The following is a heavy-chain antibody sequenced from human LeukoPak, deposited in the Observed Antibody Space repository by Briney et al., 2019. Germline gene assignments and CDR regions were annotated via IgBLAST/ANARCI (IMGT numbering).Heavy chain of an antibody. CDR1: GASIITTNYY. CDR2: ISYSGNA. Sequence: SETLSLTCTVSGASIITTNYYWGWIRRPPGKGLEWIGSISYSGNAYYNPSLRSRLSISMDAYKNQFSLKVRSVTAADTAVYYCARNLGQTWGTVTTDLWYFDHWGQGTLVPVSS. D-gene: IGHD4-11*01. J-gene: IGHJ4*02. CDR3: ARNLGQTWGTVTTDLWYFDH. V-gene: IGHV4-39*01.